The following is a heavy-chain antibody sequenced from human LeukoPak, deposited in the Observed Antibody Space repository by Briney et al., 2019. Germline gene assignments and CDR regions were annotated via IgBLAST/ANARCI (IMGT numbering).Heavy chain of an antibody. CDR1: GYTFTNYY. V-gene: IGHV1-46*01. J-gene: IGHJ5*02. D-gene: IGHD1-26*01. CDR3: ARGGVGATTYVWFDP. Sequence: ASVKVSCKASGYTFTNYYIHWVRQAPGQGLECMGIINPSGGSTSYAQKFQGRVTMTRDMSTSTVYMELSSLRSEDAAVYYCARGGVGATTYVWFDPWGQGTLVTVSS. CDR2: INPSGGST.